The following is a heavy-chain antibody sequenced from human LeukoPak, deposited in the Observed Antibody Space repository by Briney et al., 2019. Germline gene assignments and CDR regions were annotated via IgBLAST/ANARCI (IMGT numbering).Heavy chain of an antibody. CDR1: RFTFRDFY. CDR2: ISSSGSAI. V-gene: IGHV3-11*01. D-gene: IGHD1-26*01. J-gene: IGHJ4*02. CDR3: ARRRPGSYSDYFDY. Sequence: TLRLSCAPSRFTFRDFYISCIREAPGKGLECVSYISSSGSAIYYADSVKGRFTISRDNAKNSLYLQMNSLRAEDTAVYYCARRRPGSYSDYFDYWGQGTLVTVSS.